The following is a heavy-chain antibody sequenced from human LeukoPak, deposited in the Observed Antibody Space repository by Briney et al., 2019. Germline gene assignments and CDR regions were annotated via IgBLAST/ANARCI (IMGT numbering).Heavy chain of an antibody. CDR2: MNPNSGNT. J-gene: IGHJ3*02. V-gene: IGHV1-8*02. D-gene: IGHD2-8*01. CDR3: ARAGDIVLMVYADDAFDI. CDR1: GYTFTSYG. Sequence: ASVKVSCKASGYTFTSYGISWVRQAPGQGLEWMGWMNPNSGNTGYAQKFQGRVTMTRNTSISTAYMELSSLRSEDTAVYYCARAGDIVLMVYADDAFDIWGQGTMVTVSS.